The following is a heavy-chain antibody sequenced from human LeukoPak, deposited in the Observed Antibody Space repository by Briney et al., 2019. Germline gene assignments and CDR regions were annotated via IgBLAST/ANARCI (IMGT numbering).Heavy chain of an antibody. D-gene: IGHD2-2*01. J-gene: IGHJ4*02. Sequence: GRSLRLSCAASEFTFSSYWMHWVRQAPGKGPMWVSHINGERSSTSYADSVKGRFTISRDNAKNTLYLQMNTLRADDTAVYYCARGGPQSTSPADYWGQGTLVTVSS. V-gene: IGHV3-74*01. CDR1: EFTFSSYW. CDR3: ARGGPQSTSPADY. CDR2: INGERSST.